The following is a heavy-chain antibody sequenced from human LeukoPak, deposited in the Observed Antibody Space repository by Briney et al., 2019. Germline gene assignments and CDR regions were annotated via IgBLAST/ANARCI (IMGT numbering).Heavy chain of an antibody. CDR3: ARAYYYDSSGYYLGLDY. D-gene: IGHD3-22*01. J-gene: IGHJ4*01. V-gene: IGHV4-34*01. CDR1: GGSFSGYY. CDR2: INHSGST. Sequence: SETLSLTCAVYGGSFSGYYWSWIRQPPGQGLEWIGEINHSGSTNSNPSLKSRVTISVDTSKNQFSLKLSSVTAADTAVYYCARAYYYDSSGYYLGLDYWGHGTLVTVSS.